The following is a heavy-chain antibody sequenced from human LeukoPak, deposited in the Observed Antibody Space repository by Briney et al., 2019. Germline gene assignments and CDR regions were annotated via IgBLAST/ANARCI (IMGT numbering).Heavy chain of an antibody. D-gene: IGHD2-2*01. Sequence: SETLSLTCTISGDSISNYYWSWIRQPAGKGLEWIGYIYYSGSTNYNPSLKSRVTISVDTSKNQFSLKLSSVTAADTAVYYCARHPACSSTSCCRGNWFDPWGQGTLVTVSS. J-gene: IGHJ5*02. CDR3: ARHPACSSTSCCRGNWFDP. CDR1: GDSISNYY. V-gene: IGHV4-59*08. CDR2: IYYSGST.